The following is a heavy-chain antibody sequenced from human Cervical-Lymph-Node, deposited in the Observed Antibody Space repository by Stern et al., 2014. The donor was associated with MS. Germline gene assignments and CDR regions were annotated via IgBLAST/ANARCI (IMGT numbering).Heavy chain of an antibody. CDR2: INPNTGGT. D-gene: IGHD3-3*01. Sequence: VQLVAYGAEVKKPGASVKVSCKTSGYIFTGYYIHWVRQAPGQRLEWMAWINPNTGGTTYAQKFQGRVTMSRHTSISTAYVELSSLTSDDTAVYYCARDQRGITIFGVVTDYYYLGMDVWGQGTTVTVSS. J-gene: IGHJ6*02. CDR3: ARDQRGITIFGVVTDYYYLGMDV. V-gene: IGHV1-2*02. CDR1: GYIFTGYY.